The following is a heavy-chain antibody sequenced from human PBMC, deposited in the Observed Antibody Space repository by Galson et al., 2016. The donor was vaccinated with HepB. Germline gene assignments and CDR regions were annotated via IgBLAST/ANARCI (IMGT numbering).Heavy chain of an antibody. CDR3: ARDKDDAFDI. Sequence: SETLSLTCTVSGDSINSYFWSWIRQPPGKGLEWLGYIYYSGTTNYNPSLKSRLTISVDTSKNQFSLKLSSVTAADTAVYYCARDKDDAFDIWGQGTMVTVSS. V-gene: IGHV4-59*13. CDR2: IYYSGTT. CDR1: GDSINSYF. J-gene: IGHJ3*02.